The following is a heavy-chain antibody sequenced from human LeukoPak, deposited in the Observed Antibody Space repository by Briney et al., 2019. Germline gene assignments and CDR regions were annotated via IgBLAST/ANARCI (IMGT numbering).Heavy chain of an antibody. D-gene: IGHD3-10*01. J-gene: IGHJ4*02. CDR3: ARVFWVGENKFDY. V-gene: IGHV1-18*01. Sequence: ASVKVSCKASGYTFTSYGTSWVRQAPGQGLEWMGWISAYNGSTNYAQKLQGRVTMTTDTSTSTAYMELRSLRSDDTAVYYCARVFWVGENKFDYGAQETLVTVSS. CDR1: GYTFTSYG. CDR2: ISAYNGST.